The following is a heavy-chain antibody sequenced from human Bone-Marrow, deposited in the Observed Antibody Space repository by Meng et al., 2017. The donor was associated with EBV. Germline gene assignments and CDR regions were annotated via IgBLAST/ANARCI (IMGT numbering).Heavy chain of an antibody. CDR1: RSNSRNYA. Sequence: VLLVGSVSGAGQPGWSLRFVREASRSNSRNYAMDWVRQAPGKGLEWVSFILNDGGDEDYADSVKGRFTISRDNSKNTLLLQMNSLRAEDTAMYYCAKGTGVGGYRRFDDWGQGTLVTVSS. CDR2: ILNDGGDE. D-gene: IGHD5-18*01. CDR3: AKGTGVGGYRRFDD. J-gene: IGHJ4*02. V-gene: IGHV3-30*02.